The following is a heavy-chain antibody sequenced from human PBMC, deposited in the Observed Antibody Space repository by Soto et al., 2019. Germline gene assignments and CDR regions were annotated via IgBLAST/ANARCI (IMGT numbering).Heavy chain of an antibody. CDR2: IDSNGRNS. Sequence: EVQLVESGGALVQPGGSLRLSCEASGFTFRNYYMHWVRQPPGKGLMWVARIDSNGRNSVYADSVKGRFTVSRDNAKNTLFLQMDSLTAEDTAVYYCAREQYTLNYAGYWGQGTQVTVS. CDR3: AREQYTLNYAGY. D-gene: IGHD2-2*01. J-gene: IGHJ1*01. V-gene: IGHV3-74*01. CDR1: GFTFRNYY.